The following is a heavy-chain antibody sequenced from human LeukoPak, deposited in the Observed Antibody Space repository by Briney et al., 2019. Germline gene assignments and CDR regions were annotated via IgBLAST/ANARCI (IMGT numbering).Heavy chain of an antibody. J-gene: IGHJ4*02. D-gene: IGHD5-18*01. CDR2: INHSGST. V-gene: IGHV4-34*01. CDR1: GGSFSGYY. CDR3: ARDLSIYSYGYHFDY. Sequence: SETLSLTCAVYGGSFSGYYWSWIRQPPGKGLEWIGEINHSGSTNYNPSLKSRVTISVDTSKNQFSLKLSSVTAADTAVYYCARDLSIYSYGYHFDYWGQGTLVTVSS.